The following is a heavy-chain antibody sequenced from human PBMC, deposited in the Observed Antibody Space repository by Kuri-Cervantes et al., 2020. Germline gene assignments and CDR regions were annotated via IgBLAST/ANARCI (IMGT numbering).Heavy chain of an antibody. J-gene: IGHJ5*02. CDR3: ERDTWVVRGRWFDP. V-gene: IGHV4-4*07. D-gene: IGHD3-10*01. CDR1: GGSISSYY. CDR2: IYTSGST. Sequence: SETLSLTCTVSGGSISSYYWSWIRQPAGKGLEWIGRIYTSGSTNYNPSLKSRVTMSVDTSKNQFSLKLSSVTAADTAMYYCERDTWVVRGRWFDPWGQGTLVTVSS.